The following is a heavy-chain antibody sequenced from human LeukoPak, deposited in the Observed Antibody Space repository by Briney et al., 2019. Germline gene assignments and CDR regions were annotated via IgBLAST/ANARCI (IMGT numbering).Heavy chain of an antibody. Sequence: GGSLRLPCEASGFIFSTYAMSWVRQAPGKGLEWVSGIVGGGGSTYYADSVKGRFTISRDNSKNMLYLQMNSLRAEDTAVYYCAKDLGRDYWGEGTLVTVSS. J-gene: IGHJ4*02. CDR3: AKDLGRDY. CDR1: GFIFSTYA. CDR2: IVGGGGST. D-gene: IGHD3-16*01. V-gene: IGHV3-23*01.